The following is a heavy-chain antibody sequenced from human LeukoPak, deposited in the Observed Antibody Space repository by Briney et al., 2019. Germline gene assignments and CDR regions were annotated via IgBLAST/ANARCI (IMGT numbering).Heavy chain of an antibody. D-gene: IGHD1-7*01. CDR3: ARGAGTTVYYIDV. J-gene: IGHJ6*03. CDR2: ISNDGTNT. Sequence: GMSLRLSCAASGFTFTTFPMHWVRQAPAKGLQWVAVISNDGTNTYYAHSVKGRFTISRDNSKNTLFLQMNSPTTEDTAVYYCARGAGTTVYYIDVWGDGTTVTVSS. CDR1: GFTFTTFP. V-gene: IGHV3-30*01.